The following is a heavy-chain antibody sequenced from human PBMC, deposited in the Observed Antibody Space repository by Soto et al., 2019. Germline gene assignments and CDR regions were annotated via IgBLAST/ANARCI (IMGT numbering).Heavy chain of an antibody. CDR2: MNPNSGDT. CDR3: ARGRGGYCSGGVCYRFLDP. J-gene: IGHJ5*02. V-gene: IGHV1-8*01. CDR1: GYTFTNYE. Sequence: ASVKVYCKASGYTFTNYETIWVRQATGQGLEWRGWMNPNSGDTVYAQKFQGRVTMTRDSSISTAYMELSSLTSEDTAVYYCARGRGGYCSGGVCYRFLDPWGHGTLVTVSS. D-gene: IGHD2-15*01.